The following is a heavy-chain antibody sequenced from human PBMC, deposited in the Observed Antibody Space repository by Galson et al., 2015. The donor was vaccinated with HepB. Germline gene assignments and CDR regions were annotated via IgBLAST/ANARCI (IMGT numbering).Heavy chain of an antibody. D-gene: IGHD6-19*01. Sequence: SLRLSCAASGFTFSSYAMHWVRQAPGKGLEWVSAISGSGGSTYYADSVKGRFTISRDNSKNTLYLQMNSLRAEGTAVYYCAKVVAVAGMGFDYWGQGTLVTVSS. CDR1: GFTFSSYA. J-gene: IGHJ4*02. V-gene: IGHV3-23*01. CDR2: ISGSGGST. CDR3: AKVVAVAGMGFDY.